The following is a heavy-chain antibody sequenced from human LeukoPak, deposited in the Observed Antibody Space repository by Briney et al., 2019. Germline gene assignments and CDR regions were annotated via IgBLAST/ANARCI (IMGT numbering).Heavy chain of an antibody. CDR3: AKAPVTTCRGAYCYPFDY. CDR2: ISDSGNT. J-gene: IGHJ4*02. V-gene: IGHV3-23*01. CDR1: GFTLSSYA. D-gene: IGHD2-21*01. Sequence: GGSLRLSCAASGFTLSSYAMSWVRQAPGKGLEWVSAISDSGNTYHADSVKGRFTISRDSSKNTLFLQMNRLRPEDAAVYYCAKAPVTTCRGAYCYPFDYWGQGTLVTASS.